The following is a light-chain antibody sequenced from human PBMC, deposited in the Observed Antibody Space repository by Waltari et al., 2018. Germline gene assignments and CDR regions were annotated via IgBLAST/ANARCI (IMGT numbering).Light chain of an antibody. J-gene: IGLJ3*02. V-gene: IGLV2-8*01. CDR2: EVS. Sequence: QSALTQPPSASGSPGQSVTISCTGTSSDVGAYNLAPWYQQNPGKAPKLMFYEVSKRPSGVPDRFSGSKSGNTASLTVSGLQAEDEADFYCSSFTGSNNWVFGGGTKVTVL. CDR1: SSDVGAYNL. CDR3: SSFTGSNNWV.